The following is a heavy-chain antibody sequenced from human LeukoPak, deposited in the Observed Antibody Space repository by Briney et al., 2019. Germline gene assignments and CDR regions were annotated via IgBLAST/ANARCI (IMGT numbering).Heavy chain of an antibody. V-gene: IGHV4-59*01. CDR1: GESFSSYY. J-gene: IGHJ4*02. Sequence: SETLSLTCAVYGESFSSYYWSWIRQPPGKGLEWIGYIYYSGSTNYNPSLKSRVTISVDTSKNQFSLKLSSVTAADTAVYYCARDLMAAAGSDYWGQGTLVTVSS. CDR3: ARDLMAAAGSDY. CDR2: IYYSGST. D-gene: IGHD6-13*01.